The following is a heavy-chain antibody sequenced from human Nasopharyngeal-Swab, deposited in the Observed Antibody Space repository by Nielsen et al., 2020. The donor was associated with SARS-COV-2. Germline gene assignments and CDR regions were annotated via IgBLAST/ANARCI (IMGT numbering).Heavy chain of an antibody. CDR2: IKDSGDST. Sequence: GSLRLSCAASGFAFSSHAMSWVRQAPGKGLEWVSGIKDSGDSTYYADSVKGRFTISRDNSKNTLYLQMNSLRAEDTAVYYCARDLGGYMDVWGKGTTVTVSS. CDR1: GFAFSSHA. CDR3: ARDLGGYMDV. D-gene: IGHD3-16*01. V-gene: IGHV3-23*01. J-gene: IGHJ6*03.